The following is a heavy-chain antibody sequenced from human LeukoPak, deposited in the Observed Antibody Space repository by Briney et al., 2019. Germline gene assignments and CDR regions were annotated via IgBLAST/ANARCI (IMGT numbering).Heavy chain of an antibody. CDR1: GGSFSGYY. CDR2: INHSGST. CDR3: ARLAHPTFDFDY. D-gene: IGHD3-10*01. Sequence: SETLSLTCAVYGGSFSGYYWSWIRQPPRKGLEWIGEINHSGSTTYNPSLKSQVSISVDTSKNQFSLKLSSVTAADTAVYYCARLAHPTFDFDYWGQGTLVTVS. V-gene: IGHV4-34*01. J-gene: IGHJ4*02.